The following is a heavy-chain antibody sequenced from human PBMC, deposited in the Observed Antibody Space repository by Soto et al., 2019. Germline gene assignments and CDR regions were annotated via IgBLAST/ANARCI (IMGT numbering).Heavy chain of an antibody. Sequence: QVQLVESGGGVVQPGRSLRLSCAASGFSFSTFGMHWVRQAPGKGLEWLAGMLYDGTNIHYADSVKGGFTISRDSSKXXXXXXXXXXXXXXXXXXXXXXXDGTGSWGQGTLVTVSS. J-gene: IGHJ5*02. CDR1: GFSFSTFG. CDR2: MLYDGTNI. D-gene: IGHD1-1*01. CDR3: XXXDGTGS. V-gene: IGHV3-33*05.